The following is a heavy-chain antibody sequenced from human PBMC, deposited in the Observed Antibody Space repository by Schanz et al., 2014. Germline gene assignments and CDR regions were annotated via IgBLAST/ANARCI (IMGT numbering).Heavy chain of an antibody. CDR3: ATEGPRGTRHPINYYYAMDN. Sequence: EVQLVESGGGLVKPGESLRLSCAASGFIFSAYTMNWVRQAPGKGLEWVSSISSGGRNISYADSLKGRFTISRDKAKNSVFLQMNRLRAEDTAVYYCATEGPRGTRHPINYYYAMDNWGQGTKVTV. J-gene: IGHJ6*02. CDR1: GFIFSAYT. V-gene: IGHV3-21*01. CDR2: ISSGGRNI. D-gene: IGHD6-6*01.